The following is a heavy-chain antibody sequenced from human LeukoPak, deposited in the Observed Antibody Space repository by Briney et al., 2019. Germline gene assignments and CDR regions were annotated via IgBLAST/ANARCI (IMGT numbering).Heavy chain of an antibody. J-gene: IGHJ3*02. V-gene: IGHV4-4*07. D-gene: IGHD2-15*01. CDR1: GGTINNYY. CDR3: ARGRYCSADICSGGDAFDI. CDR2: IYTRGST. Sequence: SETLSLTCTVSGGTINNYYRRWIRQPAGKGLEWIGRIYTRGSTNYNPHLKSRVTMYVASCKTQFSLKLSSVTAAATAVYSCARGRYCSADICSGGDAFDIWGQGTMVSVSS.